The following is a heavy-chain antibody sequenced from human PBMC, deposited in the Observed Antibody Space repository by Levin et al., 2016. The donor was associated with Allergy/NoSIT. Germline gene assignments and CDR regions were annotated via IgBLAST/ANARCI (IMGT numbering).Heavy chain of an antibody. D-gene: IGHD1-26*01. CDR2: INHSGST. Sequence: SETLSLTCAVYGGSFSGYYWSWIRQPPGKGLEWVGEINHSGSTNSNPSLKSRVTISVDTSKNHFSLKLSSVTAADTAVYYCARGKEDSGSYWLGYYYYYYMDVWGKGTTVTVSS. J-gene: IGHJ6*03. V-gene: IGHV4-34*01. CDR3: ARGKEDSGSYWLGYYYYYYMDV. CDR1: GGSFSGYY.